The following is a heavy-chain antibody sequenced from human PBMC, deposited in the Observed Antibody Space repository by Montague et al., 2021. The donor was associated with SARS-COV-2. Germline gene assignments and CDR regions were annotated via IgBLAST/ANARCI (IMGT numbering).Heavy chain of an antibody. V-gene: IGHV4-34*01. D-gene: IGHD3-10*01. CDR1: GGSFSGHY. CDR2: INHSGST. CDR3: ARMRAVLLWFGESTYFDY. Sequence: SETLSLTCAVYGGSFSGHYWSWIRQPPGKGLEWIGEINHSGSTNYNPSLKSRVTISVDTSKNQFSLKLSSVTAADTAVYYCARMRAVLLWFGESTYFDYWGQGTLVTVSS. J-gene: IGHJ4*02.